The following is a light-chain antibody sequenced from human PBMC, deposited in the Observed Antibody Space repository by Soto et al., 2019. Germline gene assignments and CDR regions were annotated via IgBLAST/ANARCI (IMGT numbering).Light chain of an antibody. J-gene: IGKJ1*01. Sequence: EIVLTQSPATLSLSPGERATLSCRASQSVRSYLAWYQQKPGQAPRLLIYDASNRATGIPARFSGSGSGTDFTLTISSLEPEDFAVYYCQQRSTWPRTFGQGTKVELK. V-gene: IGKV3-11*01. CDR1: QSVRSY. CDR3: QQRSTWPRT. CDR2: DAS.